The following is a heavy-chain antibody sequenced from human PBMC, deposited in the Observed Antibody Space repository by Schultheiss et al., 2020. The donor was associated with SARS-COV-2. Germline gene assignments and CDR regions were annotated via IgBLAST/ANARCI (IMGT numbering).Heavy chain of an antibody. V-gene: IGHV1-18*01. Sequence: ASVKVSCKASGYTFTSYGINWVRQATGQGLEWMGWMNPNSGNTGYAQKLQGRVTMTTDTSTSTAYMELRSLRSDDTAVYYCARDTPAPQYYDILTGPENWFDPWGQGTLVTVSS. CDR1: GYTFTSYG. CDR3: ARDTPAPQYYDILTGPENWFDP. J-gene: IGHJ5*02. D-gene: IGHD3-9*01. CDR2: MNPNSGNT.